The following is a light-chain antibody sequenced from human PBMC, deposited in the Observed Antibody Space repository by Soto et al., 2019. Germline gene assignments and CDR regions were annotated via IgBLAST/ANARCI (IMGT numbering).Light chain of an antibody. V-gene: IGKV3-15*01. Sequence: EIVMTQSPATLSVSPGERATLSCRASQSVSSNLAWYQQKPGQAPRLLIYGASTRATGIPARFSGSGSGTEFTLTISSLQSEDFAVYYCQQYNNWPPLTLCQGTRLEIK. CDR2: GAS. J-gene: IGKJ5*01. CDR3: QQYNNWPPLT. CDR1: QSVSSN.